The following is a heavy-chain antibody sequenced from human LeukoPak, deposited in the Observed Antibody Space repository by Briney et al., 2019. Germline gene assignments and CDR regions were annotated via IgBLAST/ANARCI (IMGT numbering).Heavy chain of an antibody. CDR3: AKGLGGPASAPDS. J-gene: IGHJ5*01. CDR2: IFGDGVTT. CDR1: GFTFSNFG. D-gene: IGHD6-6*01. V-gene: IGHV3-23*01. Sequence: GGSLRLSCAASGFTFSNFGMSWVRQAPGKGLEWVSAIFGDGVTTFYADSVKGRFIISRDNSQNRLFLQVNSLRVEDTAVYYCAKGLGGPASAPDSWGQGTLVTVSS.